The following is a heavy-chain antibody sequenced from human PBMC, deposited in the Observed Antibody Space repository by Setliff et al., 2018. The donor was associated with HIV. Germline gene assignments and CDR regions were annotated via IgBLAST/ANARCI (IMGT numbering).Heavy chain of an antibody. Sequence: PSETLSLTCTVSGGSISSYYWSWIRQPPGKGLEWIGYIYYSGSSYYNPSLRSRVTISVDTSKNQFSLKLGSVTAADTAVYFCARVTWIQLWLGWFDPWGQGTLVTVSS. CDR2: IYYSGSS. CDR3: ARVTWIQLWLGWFDP. J-gene: IGHJ5*02. V-gene: IGHV4-59*12. D-gene: IGHD5-18*01. CDR1: GGSISSYY.